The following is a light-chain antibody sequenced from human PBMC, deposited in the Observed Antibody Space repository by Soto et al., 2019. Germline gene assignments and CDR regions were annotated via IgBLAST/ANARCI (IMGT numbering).Light chain of an antibody. J-gene: IGKJ4*01. CDR3: QQYNIWPLT. V-gene: IGKV3D-15*01. Sequence: EILMTQSPATLSVSPGERATLSCRASQSVGSDLAWYQQKHGQAPRLVIHDIFTRATGVPTRISGSVSGIEFTSTISILQSDEFAVYYCQQYNIWPLTFGVGTKGEIK. CDR1: QSVGSD. CDR2: DIF.